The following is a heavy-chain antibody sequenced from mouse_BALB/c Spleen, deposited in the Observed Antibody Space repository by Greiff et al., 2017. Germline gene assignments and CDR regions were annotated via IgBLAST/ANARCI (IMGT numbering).Heavy chain of an antibody. J-gene: IGHJ3*01. Sequence: EVQRVESGGGLVKPGGSLKLSCAASGFTFSDYYMYWVRQTPEKRLEWVATISDGGSYTYYPDSVKGRFTISRDNARNILYLQMSSLRSEDTAMYYCARGQGERGPFAYWGQGTLVTVSA. CDR3: ARGQGERGPFAY. CDR1: GFTFSDYY. V-gene: IGHV5-4*02. D-gene: IGHD2-13*01. CDR2: ISDGGSYT.